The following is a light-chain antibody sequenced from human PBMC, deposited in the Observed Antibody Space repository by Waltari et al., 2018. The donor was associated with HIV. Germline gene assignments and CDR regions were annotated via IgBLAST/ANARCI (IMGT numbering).Light chain of an antibody. J-gene: IGKJ1*01. CDR3: MQALQIPWT. Sequence: IVVTQSPLSLPVTPGEPASISCTSNQSLLYKNGYNYLDWYLQKQGQSPQLLIYFGSHRASGVPDRFSGSGSGTHFTLKISQLQTEDVGVYYCMQALQIPWTFGLGTKVEIK. CDR1: QSLLYKNGYNY. CDR2: FGS. V-gene: IGKV2-28*01.